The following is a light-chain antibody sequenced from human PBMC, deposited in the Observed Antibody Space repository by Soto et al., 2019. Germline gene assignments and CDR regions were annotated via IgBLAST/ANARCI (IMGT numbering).Light chain of an antibody. CDR3: QYRNTSPGA. J-gene: IGKJ5*01. CDR2: DAS. Sequence: EIVLTQSPATLSLSPGERATLSCRASQSVGFYLGWYQQRPGQAPRLLIYDASNRAAGIPARFSGSGSGTDFTLTISSLETEGFAIYYCQYRNTSPGAFGQGTRLEVK. CDR1: QSVGFY. V-gene: IGKV3-11*01.